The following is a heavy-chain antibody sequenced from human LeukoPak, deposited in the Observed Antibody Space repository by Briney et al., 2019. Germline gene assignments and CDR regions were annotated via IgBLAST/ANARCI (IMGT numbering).Heavy chain of an antibody. Sequence: PGGSLRLSCAASGFTFSTYWMIWVRQAPGKGLEWVANIKEDGSEKYYVDSVKGRFTISRDNAKNSLYLQMNRLRVEDTAVYYCARAPYGENYRGQGTLVTVSS. V-gene: IGHV3-7*01. CDR1: GFTFSTYW. CDR3: ARAPYGENY. CDR2: IKEDGSEK. D-gene: IGHD4-17*01. J-gene: IGHJ4*02.